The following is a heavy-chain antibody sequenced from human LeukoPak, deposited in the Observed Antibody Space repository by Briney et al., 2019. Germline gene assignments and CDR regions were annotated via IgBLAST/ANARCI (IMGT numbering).Heavy chain of an antibody. CDR2: ISGSGAAT. Sequence: GGSLRLSCAASGFTFNNYVMNWVRQAPGKGLESVSAISGSGAATHYADSVKGRFTVSRDNSRNTLYLQMNSLRAEDTALYYCAKDGADWGSHFDYWGQGTLVTVSS. V-gene: IGHV3-23*01. D-gene: IGHD7-27*01. CDR3: AKDGADWGSHFDY. J-gene: IGHJ4*02. CDR1: GFTFNNYV.